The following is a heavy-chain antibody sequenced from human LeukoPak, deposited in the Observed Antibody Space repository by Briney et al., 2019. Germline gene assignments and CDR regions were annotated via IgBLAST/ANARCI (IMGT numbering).Heavy chain of an antibody. D-gene: IGHD4-17*01. Sequence: QPGGSLRLSCAASGFTFSTYWMSWVRQAPGKGLEWVANIKPDGSEKYHVDSVKGRFTISRDNAKSSLHLQMNSLRAEDTAVYYCARSYGDYGWGQGTLVTVSS. CDR3: ARSYGDYG. V-gene: IGHV3-7*04. CDR1: GFTFSTYW. CDR2: IKPDGSEK. J-gene: IGHJ4*02.